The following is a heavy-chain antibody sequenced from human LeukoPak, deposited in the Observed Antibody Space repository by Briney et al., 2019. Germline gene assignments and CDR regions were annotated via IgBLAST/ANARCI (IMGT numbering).Heavy chain of an antibody. CDR1: QFSFSDYA. CDR2: ISDDGSIK. Sequence: GGSLRLSCAASQFSFSDYAMHWVRQAPDKGLEWVAVISDDGSIKIYRDSVKGRFTIPRDNSKNTLYLEMNSLRADDTALYYCARDFVPGSPDSFDFWGQGTLVTVSS. V-gene: IGHV3-30*04. J-gene: IGHJ4*02. CDR3: ARDFVPGSPDSFDF. D-gene: IGHD3-10*01.